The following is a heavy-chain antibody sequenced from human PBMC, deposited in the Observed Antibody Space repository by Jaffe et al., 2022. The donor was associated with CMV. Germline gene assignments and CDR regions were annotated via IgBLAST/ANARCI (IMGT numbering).Heavy chain of an antibody. CDR2: IYWDDDK. V-gene: IGHV2-5*02. J-gene: IGHJ3*02. CDR1: GFSLTSSGAG. Sequence: QITLKESGPTLVKPTQTLTLTCTLSGFSLTSSGAGVGWIRQPPGKALEWLALIYWDDDKRYSSSLKNRLTITKDISKNQVVLTMTNMDPVDTATYYCTHTVVIMKDAFDIWGQGTTVIVSS. CDR3: THTVVIMKDAFDI. D-gene: IGHD2-21*01.